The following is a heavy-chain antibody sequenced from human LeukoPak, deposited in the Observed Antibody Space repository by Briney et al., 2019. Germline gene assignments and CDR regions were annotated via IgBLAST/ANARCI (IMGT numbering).Heavy chain of an antibody. D-gene: IGHD5-24*01. J-gene: IGHJ4*02. CDR3: ARDPVDGYSHYDF. Sequence: RASVKVSCKASGYTLTDHHLIWVRQAPGQGLEWMGWIRPNSDGIRYAQEFQGRVTMTRDTPISTAYMELTSLTSDDTAIYYCARDPVDGYSHYDFWGQGTLVTVSS. V-gene: IGHV1-2*02. CDR1: GYTLTDHH. CDR2: IRPNSDGI.